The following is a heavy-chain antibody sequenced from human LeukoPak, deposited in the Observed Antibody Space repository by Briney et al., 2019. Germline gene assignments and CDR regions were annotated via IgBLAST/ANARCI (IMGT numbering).Heavy chain of an antibody. CDR1: GWSFSGYY. Sequence: SETLSLTCAVYGWSFSGYYWSWIRQPPGKGLEWIGEINHSGSTNYNPSLKSRVTISVDTSKNQFSLKLSSVTAADTAVYYCARVLPARYCSSTSCFYYYYGMDVWGQGTTVTVSS. CDR3: ARVLPARYCSSTSCFYYYYGMDV. V-gene: IGHV4-34*01. CDR2: INHSGST. J-gene: IGHJ6*02. D-gene: IGHD2-2*01.